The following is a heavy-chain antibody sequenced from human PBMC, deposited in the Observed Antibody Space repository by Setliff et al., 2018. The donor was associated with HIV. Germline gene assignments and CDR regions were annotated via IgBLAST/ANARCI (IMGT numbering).Heavy chain of an antibody. D-gene: IGHD6-19*01. J-gene: IGHJ4*02. CDR1: GVSMTNNY. CDR3: ARQNSGWGVGLYYFDY. Sequence: LSLTCSVSGVSMTNNYWTWIRQSPGKGLEWIGYVHYSGNTRYNPSLKSRVTISVDTSKNKFSLKLSSVTAADTALYYCARQNSGWGVGLYYFDYWGQGTLVTVSS. V-gene: IGHV4-59*08. CDR2: VHYSGNT.